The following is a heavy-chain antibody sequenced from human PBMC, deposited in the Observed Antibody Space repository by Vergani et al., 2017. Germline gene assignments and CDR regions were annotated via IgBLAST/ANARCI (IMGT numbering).Heavy chain of an antibody. Sequence: QVQLVQSGAEVKKPGASVKVSCKASGYTFTGYYMHWVRQAPGQGLEWMVRINPNSGGTNYAQKFQGRVTMTRDPSISTAYMELSRLRSDDTAVYYCARGIRVRQLANLDWGFDPWGQGTLVTVSS. D-gene: IGHD6-13*01. CDR1: GYTFTGYY. V-gene: IGHV1-2*06. CDR3: ARGIRVRQLANLDWGFDP. J-gene: IGHJ5*02. CDR2: INPNSGGT.